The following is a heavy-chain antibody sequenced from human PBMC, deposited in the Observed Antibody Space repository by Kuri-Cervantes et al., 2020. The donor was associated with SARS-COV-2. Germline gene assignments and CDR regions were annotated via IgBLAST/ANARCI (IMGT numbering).Heavy chain of an antibody. J-gene: IGHJ6*03. D-gene: IGHD3-3*01. CDR2: KYYSGST. Sequence: SETLSLTCTVSGGSISSYYWSWIRQPPGKGLEWIGYKYYSGSTNYNPSLRSRVTISVDTSKNQFSLKLGSVTGADTGVYYCARQRFLGYMDVWGKGTTVTVSS. CDR1: GGSISSYY. CDR3: ARQRFLGYMDV. V-gene: IGHV4-59*08.